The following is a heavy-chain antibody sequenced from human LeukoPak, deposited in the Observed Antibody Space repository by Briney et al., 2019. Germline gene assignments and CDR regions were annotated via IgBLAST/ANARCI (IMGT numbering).Heavy chain of an antibody. D-gene: IGHD3-22*01. V-gene: IGHV4-59*08. CDR2: IYYSGST. Sequence: SETLSLTCTVSGGSFNTHYWNWIRQPPGKGLEWIGYIYYSGSTNYNPSLKSRVTISVDTSKNQFSLKLSSVTAADTAVYYCARVPYYYDSSGYHFDYWGQGTLATVSS. J-gene: IGHJ4*02. CDR1: GGSFNTHY. CDR3: ARVPYYYDSSGYHFDY.